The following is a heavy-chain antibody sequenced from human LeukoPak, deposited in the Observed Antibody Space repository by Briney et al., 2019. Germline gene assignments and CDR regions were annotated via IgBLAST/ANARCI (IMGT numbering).Heavy chain of an antibody. CDR1: GGPISSGSYY. D-gene: IGHD2-2*01. CDR3: ARAYYPGYCSSTSCYFDY. V-gene: IGHV4-39*07. CDR2: IYYSGST. J-gene: IGHJ4*02. Sequence: ASETLSLTCTVSGGPISSGSYYWGWIRQPPGKGLEWIGSIYYSGSTYYNPSLKSRVTISVDTSKNQFSLKLSSVTAADTAVYYCARAYYPGYCSSTSCYFDYWGQGTLVTVSS.